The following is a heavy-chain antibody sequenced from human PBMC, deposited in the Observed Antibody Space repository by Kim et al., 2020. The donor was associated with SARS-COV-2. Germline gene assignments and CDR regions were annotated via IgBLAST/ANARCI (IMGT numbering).Heavy chain of an antibody. CDR2: INTGNGNT. CDR3: AKNCGPDAFDI. CDR1: GYTFTDFA. D-gene: IGHD2-21*01. V-gene: IGHV1-3*04. Sequence: ASVKVSCKTSGYTFTDFAIHWVRQAPGQRLEWMGWINTGNGNTKYSQKLQGRVTITRDTSASTAYMELSSLRSEDTAVYYCAKNCGPDAFDIWGQGTMGT. J-gene: IGHJ3*02.